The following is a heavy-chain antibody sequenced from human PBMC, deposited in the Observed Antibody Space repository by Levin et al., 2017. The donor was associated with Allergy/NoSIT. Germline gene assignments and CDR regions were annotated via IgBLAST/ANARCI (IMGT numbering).Heavy chain of an antibody. Sequence: KTGGSLRLSCTVSGGSISSYYWSWIRQPPGKGLEWIGYIYYSGSTNYNPSLKSRVTISVDRSKNQLSLKLSSMTAADTAVYYCARGSHYNLWSGYYNWGQGTLVTVSS. CDR1: GGSISSYY. J-gene: IGHJ4*02. V-gene: IGHV4-59*01. CDR2: IYYSGST. D-gene: IGHD3-3*01. CDR3: ARGSHYNLWSGYYN.